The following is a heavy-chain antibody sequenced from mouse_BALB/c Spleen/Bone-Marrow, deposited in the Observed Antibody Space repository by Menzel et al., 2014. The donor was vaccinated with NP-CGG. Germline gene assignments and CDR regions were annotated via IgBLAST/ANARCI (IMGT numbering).Heavy chain of an antibody. CDR3: VRGNYGNYVDYFDF. Sequence: EVMLVESGGGLVQPGGSLKLSCAASGFTFSNYGMSWVRQTPDKRLELVATINSNGGSTYYPDSVKGRFTISRDTAKNTLHLQMSSLKSEETAMYYCVRGNYGNYVDYFDFWGQGTTLTGSS. V-gene: IGHV5-6-3*01. CDR2: INSNGGST. D-gene: IGHD2-1*01. CDR1: GFTFSNYG. J-gene: IGHJ2*01.